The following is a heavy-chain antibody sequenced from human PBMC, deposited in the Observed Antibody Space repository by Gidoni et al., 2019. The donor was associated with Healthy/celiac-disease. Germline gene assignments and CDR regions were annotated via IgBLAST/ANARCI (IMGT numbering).Heavy chain of an antibody. Sequence: EVQLVESGGGLVQPGRSLRLSCAASGFTFDDYAMHWVRQAPGKGLEWVSGISWNSGSIGYADSVKGRFTISRDNAKNSLYLQMNSLRAEDTALYYCAKDILGGYYYGMDVWGQGTTVTVSS. CDR3: AKDILGGYYYGMDV. V-gene: IGHV3-9*01. D-gene: IGHD1-26*01. CDR2: ISWNSGSI. CDR1: GFTFDDYA. J-gene: IGHJ6*02.